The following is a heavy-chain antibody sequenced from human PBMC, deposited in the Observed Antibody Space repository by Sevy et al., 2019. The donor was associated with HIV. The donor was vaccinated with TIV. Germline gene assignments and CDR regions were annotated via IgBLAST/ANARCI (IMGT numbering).Heavy chain of an antibody. CDR1: GIIFTSSG. CDR3: AKDFTGYNGMDV. J-gene: IGHJ6*02. CDR2: ISYHGRDK. D-gene: IGHD3-9*01. Sequence: GGSLRLSCVVSGIIFTSSGMHWVRQAPGKGLEWVAVISYHGRDKFYADSVKGRFTISRDNSKNMLYLQMNGLRIEDTAVYYCAKDFTGYNGMDVWGQGTMVTVSS. V-gene: IGHV3-30*18.